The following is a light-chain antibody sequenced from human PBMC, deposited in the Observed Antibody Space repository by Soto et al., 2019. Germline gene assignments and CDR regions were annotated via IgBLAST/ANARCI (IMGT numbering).Light chain of an antibody. J-gene: IGLJ1*01. CDR2: DNN. Sequence: QSALTQPPSVSAAPGQKVTISCSGSSSNIGNNYVSWYQQLPGTAPKLLIYDNNKRPSEIPDRFSGSKSGTSATLGITGLQTGDEADYYCGTWDSSLSDPYVFGTGTKVTVL. CDR1: SSNIGNNY. V-gene: IGLV1-51*01. CDR3: GTWDSSLSDPYV.